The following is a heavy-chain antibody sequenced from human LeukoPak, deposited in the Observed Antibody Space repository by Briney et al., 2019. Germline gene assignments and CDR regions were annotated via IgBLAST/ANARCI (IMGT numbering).Heavy chain of an antibody. CDR3: AKDGGLWVSAHWGDS. CDR2: ITTSDGNT. D-gene: IGHD7-27*01. CDR1: GFILNSYG. J-gene: IGHJ4*02. Sequence: HPGGSLRLSCAASGFILNSYGMHWVRQAPGKGLEWVSTITTSDGNTYYADSVKGRFTVSRDNSKNTLFLQMNSLRAEDTAVYYCAKDGGLWVSAHWGDSWGRGTLVTVSS. V-gene: IGHV3-23*01.